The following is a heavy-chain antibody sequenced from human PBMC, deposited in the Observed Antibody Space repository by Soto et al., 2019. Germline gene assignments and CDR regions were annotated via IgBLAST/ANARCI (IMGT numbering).Heavy chain of an antibody. J-gene: IGHJ6*03. Sequence: QVQLQQWGAGLLKPSETLSLTCAVYGGSFSGYYWSWIRQPPGKGLEWIGEINHSGSTNYNPSLKSRLTISVDTSKNQFSLKLSSVTAADTAVYYCAREPRFRHSNYYYYYYMDVWGKGTTVTVSS. D-gene: IGHD3-16*01. V-gene: IGHV4-34*01. CDR2: INHSGST. CDR1: GGSFSGYY. CDR3: AREPRFRHSNYYYYYYMDV.